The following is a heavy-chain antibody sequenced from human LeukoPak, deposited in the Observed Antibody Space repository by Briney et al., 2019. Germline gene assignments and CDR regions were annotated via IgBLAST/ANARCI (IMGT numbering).Heavy chain of an antibody. CDR1: GGSFSGYY. V-gene: IGHV4-34*01. CDR3: ARRIGSRNDYGVLYYFDY. Sequence: PSETLSLTCAVYGGSFSGYYWSWIRQPPGKGLEWIGEINHSGSTNYNPSLKSRVTISVDTSKNQFSLKLSSVTAADTAVYYCARRIGSRNDYGVLYYFDYWGQGTLVTVSS. J-gene: IGHJ4*02. CDR2: INHSGST. D-gene: IGHD4-17*01.